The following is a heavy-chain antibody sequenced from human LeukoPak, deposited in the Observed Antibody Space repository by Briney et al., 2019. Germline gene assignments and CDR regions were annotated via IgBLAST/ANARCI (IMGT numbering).Heavy chain of an antibody. CDR3: AKITATGRHDC. V-gene: IGHV6-1*01. Sequence: SQTLSLTCAISGDSVSSTGAAWNWIRQSPSSGLEWVGRAYYRLMGYYDYAMSVKGRVTINLDTSSNQFSLQLNSVTHDDTAMYYFAKITATGRHDCWGQGTLVTVSP. CDR1: GDSVSSTGAA. J-gene: IGHJ4*02. D-gene: IGHD6-25*01. CDR2: AYYRLMGYY.